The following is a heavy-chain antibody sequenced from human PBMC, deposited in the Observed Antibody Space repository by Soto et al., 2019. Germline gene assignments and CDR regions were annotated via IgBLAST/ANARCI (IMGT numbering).Heavy chain of an antibody. CDR3: ASGVDSSSGYYYGMDV. V-gene: IGHV1-69*01. CDR1: GGTFSSYA. Sequence: QVQLVQSGAEVKKPGSSVKVSCKASGGTFSSYAISWVRQAPGQGREWMGGIIPIFGTANYAQKFQGRVTITADESTSTAYMELSSLRSEDTAVYYCASGVDSSSGYYYGMDVWGQGTTVTVSS. CDR2: IIPIFGTA. D-gene: IGHD6-6*01. J-gene: IGHJ6*02.